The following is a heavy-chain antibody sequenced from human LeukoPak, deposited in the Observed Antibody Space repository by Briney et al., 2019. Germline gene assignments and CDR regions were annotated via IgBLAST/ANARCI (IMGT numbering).Heavy chain of an antibody. CDR1: GFVFSNYW. CDR3: ARRKEVQTTFDY. Sequence: GGSLRLSCVASGFVFSNYWMGWVRQAPGKGLEWVANIKEDGGETYYVDSVKGRFTISRDNAKNSLDLQMNSLRDEDTAVYYCARRKEVQTTFDYWGQGTLVTVSS. V-gene: IGHV3-7*01. J-gene: IGHJ4*02. CDR2: IKEDGGET. D-gene: IGHD4/OR15-4a*01.